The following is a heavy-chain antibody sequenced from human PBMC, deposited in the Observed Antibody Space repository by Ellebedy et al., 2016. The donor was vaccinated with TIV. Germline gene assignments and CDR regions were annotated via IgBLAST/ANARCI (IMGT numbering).Heavy chain of an antibody. J-gene: IGHJ4*02. CDR2: IKKDGSEK. D-gene: IGHD5-18*01. CDR1: GFTFSSYW. V-gene: IGHV3-7*01. CDR3: ARERGYSYGYSDY. Sequence: PGGSLRLSCAASGFTFSSYWMSWVRLAPGKGLEWVANIKKDGSEKYYVDSVKGRFTIYRDNAKNSLYLQMNSLRAEDTDVYYCARERGYSYGYSDYWGQGTLVTVSS.